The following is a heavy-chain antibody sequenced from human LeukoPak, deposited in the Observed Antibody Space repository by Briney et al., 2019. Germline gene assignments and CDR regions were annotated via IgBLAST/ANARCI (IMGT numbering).Heavy chain of an antibody. V-gene: IGHV3-21*01. J-gene: IGHJ3*02. CDR3: ARDRAAADAFDI. D-gene: IGHD6-13*01. CDR1: GFTFSSYS. CDR2: ISSSSSYI. Sequence: TGGSLRLSCAASGFTFSSYSMNWVRQAPGKGLEWVSSISSSSSYIYYADSVKGRFTISRDNAKNSLYLQMNSLRAEDTAVYYCARDRAAADAFDIWGQGTMVTVSS.